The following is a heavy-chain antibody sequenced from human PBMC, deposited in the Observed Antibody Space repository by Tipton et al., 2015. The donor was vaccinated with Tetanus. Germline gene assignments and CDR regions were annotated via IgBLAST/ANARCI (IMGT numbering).Heavy chain of an antibody. CDR1: GDSITSSKYS. CDR2: VYHTGST. D-gene: IGHD2-15*01. Sequence: GLVKPSETLSLTCTVSGDSITSSKYSWNWIRQPPGKGLEWIGYVYHTGSTYYKPSLKSQVTMSVDRSMNQFSLNLNSVTAADTAVYYCARGHLRGIVVAVFDYWGQGTLVSVSS. CDR3: ARGHLRGIVVAVFDY. V-gene: IGHV4-30-2*01. J-gene: IGHJ4*02.